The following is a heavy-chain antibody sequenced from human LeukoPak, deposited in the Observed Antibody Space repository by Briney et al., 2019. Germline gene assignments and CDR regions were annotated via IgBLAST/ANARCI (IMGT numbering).Heavy chain of an antibody. J-gene: IGHJ4*02. Sequence: SETLSLTCAVSGGSISSSNWWSWVRQSPGKGLEWIGEVSHTGGTIYNPSLKGRVTMSVDKSKNQFSLKLNSVTAADTAVYHCARVATTGLDSWGQGTLVAVSS. CDR2: VSHTGGT. V-gene: IGHV4-4*02. CDR1: GGSISSSNW. CDR3: ARVATTGLDS. D-gene: IGHD6-13*01.